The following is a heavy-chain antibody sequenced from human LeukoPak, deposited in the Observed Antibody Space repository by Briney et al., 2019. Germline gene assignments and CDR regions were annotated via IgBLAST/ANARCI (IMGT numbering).Heavy chain of an antibody. CDR3: ARAREYYYYMDV. CDR2: IYTTGST. CDR1: GGSISSYY. V-gene: IGHV4-4*07. J-gene: IGHJ6*03. Sequence: SETLSLTCTVSGGSISSYYWSWIRQPAGKGLEWIGRIYTTGSTHYNPSLKGRVTMSVDTSKNQFSLKLTSVTAADTAVYYCARAREYYYYMDVWGKGTTVTVSS.